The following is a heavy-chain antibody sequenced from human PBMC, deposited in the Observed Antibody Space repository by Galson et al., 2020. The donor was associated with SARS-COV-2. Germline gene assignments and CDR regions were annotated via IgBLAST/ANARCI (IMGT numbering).Heavy chain of an antibody. CDR1: GFIFSNYA. Sequence: GESLKISCAASGFIFSNYAMHWVRQAPGKGLDWVAVISYDGFNKYYTDSVKGRFTISRDDSRNTLSLQMNSLRAEDTAVYYCARARDGYNHFDYWGQGTLVTVSS. J-gene: IGHJ4*02. D-gene: IGHD5-12*01. CDR2: ISYDGFNK. CDR3: ARARDGYNHFDY. V-gene: IGHV3-30-3*01.